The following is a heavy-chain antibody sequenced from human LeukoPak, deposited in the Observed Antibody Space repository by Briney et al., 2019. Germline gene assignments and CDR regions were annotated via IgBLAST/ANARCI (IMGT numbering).Heavy chain of an antibody. CDR1: GFTFSRYA. CDR2: FCGRGGST. D-gene: IGHD3-10*01. V-gene: IGHV3-23*01. CDR3: AKLTGITMVRGVIIIPDYFDY. Sequence: GSLRLSCAASGFTFSRYAMSWVRQAPGKGLGWGSAFCGRGGSTYYADSVKGRFTISRDNSKNTLYLQMNSLRAEDTAVYYCAKLTGITMVRGVIIIPDYFDYWGQGTLVTVSS. J-gene: IGHJ4*02.